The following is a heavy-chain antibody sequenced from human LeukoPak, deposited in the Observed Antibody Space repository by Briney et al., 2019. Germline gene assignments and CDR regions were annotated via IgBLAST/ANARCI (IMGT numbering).Heavy chain of an antibody. CDR3: ARAPGGCSGGSCYFEVDAFDI. Sequence: PSETLSLTCTVSGGSISSGDYYWSWIRQPPGKGLEWIGYIYYSGSTYYNPSLKSRVTISVDTSKNQFSLKLSSVTAADTAVYYCARAPGGCSGGSCYFEVDAFDIWGQGTVVTVSS. CDR2: IYYSGST. CDR1: GGSISSGDYY. D-gene: IGHD2-15*01. V-gene: IGHV4-30-4*01. J-gene: IGHJ3*02.